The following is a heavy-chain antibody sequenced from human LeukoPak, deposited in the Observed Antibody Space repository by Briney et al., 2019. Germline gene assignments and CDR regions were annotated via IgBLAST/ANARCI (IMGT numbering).Heavy chain of an antibody. D-gene: IGHD6-19*01. CDR2: ISAYNGNT. CDR3: ARSVAPYNYFDY. J-gene: IGHJ4*02. V-gene: IGHV1-18*01. CDR1: GYTFTSYG. Sequence: ASVKVSCKASGYTFTSYGISWVRQAPGQGLEWMGWISAYNGNTNYAQNLQGRVTMTTDTSTSTAYMELRSLRSDDTAVYYCARSVAPYNYFDYWGQGTLLTVSS.